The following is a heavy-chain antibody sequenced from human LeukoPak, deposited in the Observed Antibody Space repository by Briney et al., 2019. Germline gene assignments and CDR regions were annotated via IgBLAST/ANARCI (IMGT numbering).Heavy chain of an antibody. CDR3: ASRYITMIVVADI. CDR2: IYYYGST. J-gene: IGHJ3*02. D-gene: IGHD3-22*01. V-gene: IGHV4-59*01. CDR1: GGSISSYY. Sequence: SETLSLTCTVSGGSISSYYWSWIRQPPGKGLEWIGYIYYYGSTNYNPSLKSRVTISVDTSKDQVSLKLSSVTAADTAVYYCASRYITMIVVADIWGQGTMVTVSS.